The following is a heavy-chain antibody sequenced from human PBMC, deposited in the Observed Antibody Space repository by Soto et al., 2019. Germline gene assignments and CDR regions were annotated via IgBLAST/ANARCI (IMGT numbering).Heavy chain of an antibody. Sequence: XGSLRLSCSASEFPFSDHLMSWVRQAPGKGLEWVANIKEDGSEKYYVESVRGRFTISRDNAKNSLFLQMNSLRVEDTAVYFCSRPHLYYFDSTGYFEPQFDYWGQGTLVTVSS. CDR2: IKEDGSEK. CDR3: SRPHLYYFDSTGYFEPQFDY. CDR1: EFPFSDHL. D-gene: IGHD3-22*01. J-gene: IGHJ4*02. V-gene: IGHV3-7*01.